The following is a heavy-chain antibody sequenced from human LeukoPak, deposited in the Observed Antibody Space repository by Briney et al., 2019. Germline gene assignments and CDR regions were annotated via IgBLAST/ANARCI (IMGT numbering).Heavy chain of an antibody. CDR2: IKEDGSEK. Sequence: PGGSLRLSCAASGFSFSDYWMTWDRQAPGKGLEWVANIKEDGSEKYYVDSVKGRFTISRDNAKNSVYLQMNSLRVEDTAVYYCARGWGEHDYWGQGTLVPVSS. CDR1: GFSFSDYW. D-gene: IGHD3-16*01. V-gene: IGHV3-7*04. CDR3: ARGWGEHDY. J-gene: IGHJ4*02.